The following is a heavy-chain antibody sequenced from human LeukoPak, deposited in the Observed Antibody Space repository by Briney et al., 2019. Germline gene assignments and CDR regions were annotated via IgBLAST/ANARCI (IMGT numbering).Heavy chain of an antibody. J-gene: IGHJ6*04. CDR3: AELGITMIGGV. Sequence: PGGFLRLSCAASGFTFSSYGMHWVRQAPGKGLEWVAFIRYDGSYKYYADSVKGRFTISRDNAKNSLYLQMNSLRAEDTAVYYCAELGITMIGGVWGKGTTVTISS. V-gene: IGHV3-30*02. CDR1: GFTFSSYG. CDR2: IRYDGSYK. D-gene: IGHD3-10*02.